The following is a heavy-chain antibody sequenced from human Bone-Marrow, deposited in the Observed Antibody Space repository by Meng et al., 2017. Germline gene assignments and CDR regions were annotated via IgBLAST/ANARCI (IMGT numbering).Heavy chain of an antibody. D-gene: IGHD6-13*01. CDR3: AREAYSTSLSSATGFDY. Sequence: QVQLQESGPGLVKPSGTLSLTCAVSGGSISSSNWWNWVRQPPGKGLEWIGEMYHSGTTSYNPSLKSRSTISVDKSKNQFSLKLSSVTAADTAVYYCAREAYSTSLSSATGFDYWGQGTLVTVSS. CDR1: GGSISSSNW. V-gene: IGHV4-4*02. CDR2: MYHSGTT. J-gene: IGHJ4*02.